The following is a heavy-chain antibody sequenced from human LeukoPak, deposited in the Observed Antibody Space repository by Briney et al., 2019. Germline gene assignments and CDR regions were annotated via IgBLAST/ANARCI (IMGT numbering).Heavy chain of an antibody. Sequence: SETLSLTCTVSGGSISSYYWSWIRQPAGKGLEWIGRIYTSGSTNYNPSLKSRVTMSVDTSKNQFSLKLSSVTAADTAVYHCARGVGIGYYGSGSYIGYYFDYWGQGTLVTVSS. CDR2: IYTSGST. CDR1: GGSISSYY. J-gene: IGHJ4*02. V-gene: IGHV4-4*07. D-gene: IGHD3-10*01. CDR3: ARGVGIGYYGSGSYIGYYFDY.